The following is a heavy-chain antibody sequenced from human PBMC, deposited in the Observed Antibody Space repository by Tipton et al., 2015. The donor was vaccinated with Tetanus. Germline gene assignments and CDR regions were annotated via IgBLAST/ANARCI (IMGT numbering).Heavy chain of an antibody. V-gene: IGHV4-31*03. Sequence: TLSLTCTVSGGSINSGGHFWTWIRQRTGKGLEWIGRIRDNGNSYANPSLSGRVTMSVDTRKNQFSLNLTSMSVADTATYYCARGTFHAFVFWGQGVQVTVSS. CDR2: IRDNGNS. CDR3: ARGTFHAFVF. D-gene: IGHD2/OR15-2a*01. J-gene: IGHJ4*02. CDR1: GGSINSGGHF.